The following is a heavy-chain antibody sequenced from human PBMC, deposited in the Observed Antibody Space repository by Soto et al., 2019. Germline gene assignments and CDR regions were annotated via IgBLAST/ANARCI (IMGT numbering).Heavy chain of an antibody. CDR1: GFPFTTYR. CDR3: VGGGHGSGNYLGYS. Sequence: PGESLTLPCVASGFPFTTYRMSWAGHAPGKGLEWVDNIRQDGRAQYYVDSVQGRFTISSDNAKNSHDPQMDSMRLDDPTVYYCVGGGHGSGNYLGYSWGQGILVTVSS. CDR2: IRQDGRAQ. V-gene: IGHV3-7*03. D-gene: IGHD3-10*01. J-gene: IGHJ4*02.